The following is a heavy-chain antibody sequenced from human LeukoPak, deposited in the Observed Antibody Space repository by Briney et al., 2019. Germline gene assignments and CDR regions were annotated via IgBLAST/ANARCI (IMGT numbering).Heavy chain of an antibody. J-gene: IGHJ4*02. CDR2: IYYSGST. D-gene: IGHD2-2*02. CDR3: ARASLYCSSTSCYKGVVRVYFDY. V-gene: IGHV4-39*07. Sequence: PSETLSLTCTVSGGSISSSSYYWGWIRQPPGKGLEWIGSIYYSGSTYYNPSLKSRVTISVDTSKNQFSLKLSSVTAADTAVYYCARASLYCSSTSCYKGVVRVYFDYWGQGTLVTVSS. CDR1: GGSISSSSYY.